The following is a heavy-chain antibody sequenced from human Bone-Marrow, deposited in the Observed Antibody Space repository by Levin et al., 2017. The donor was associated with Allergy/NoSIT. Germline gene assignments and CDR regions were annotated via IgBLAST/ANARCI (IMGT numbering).Heavy chain of an antibody. J-gene: IGHJ4*02. CDR2: TYHSGST. D-gene: IGHD6-13*01. CDR1: GYSISSGYY. Sequence: SPTLSLPCVVSGYSISSGYYWGWIRQPPGKGLEWIATTYHSGSTYYNPSLKSRVTISVDTSKNQFSLKLSSVTAADTAVYYCARTTAGTVDYWGQGTLVTVSS. V-gene: IGHV4-38-2*01. CDR3: ARTTAGTVDY.